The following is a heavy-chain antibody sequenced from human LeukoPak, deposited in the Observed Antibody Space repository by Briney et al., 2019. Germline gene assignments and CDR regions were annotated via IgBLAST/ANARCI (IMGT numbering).Heavy chain of an antibody. J-gene: IGHJ3*02. CDR1: EFSVGSNY. CDR3: ARADRWAFDI. D-gene: IGHD4-23*01. V-gene: IGHV3-7*01. Sequence: PGGSLRLSCAASEFSVGSNYMTWVRQAPGKGLEWVANIKVDGSDKYYAGSVKGRFTISRDNAKNSLYLQMNSLRAEDTAVYYCARADRWAFDIGGQGTMVTVSS. CDR2: IKVDGSDK.